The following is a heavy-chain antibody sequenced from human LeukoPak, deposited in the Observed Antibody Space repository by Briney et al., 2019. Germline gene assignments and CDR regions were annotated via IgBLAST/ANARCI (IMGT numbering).Heavy chain of an antibody. J-gene: IGHJ4*02. V-gene: IGHV3-33*08. CDR1: GYTFSDYG. D-gene: IGHD6-19*01. CDR2: ISYSGVVK. CDR3: ARWFRYSSGWYELDY. Sequence: PGTSLRLSCTASGYTFSDYGMHWVRQAPGKGPEWLSVISYSGVVKFYADSVKGRFTISRDNSMDTLYLQMNSLRAEDTAVYYCARWFRYSSGWYELDYWGQGILVTVSS.